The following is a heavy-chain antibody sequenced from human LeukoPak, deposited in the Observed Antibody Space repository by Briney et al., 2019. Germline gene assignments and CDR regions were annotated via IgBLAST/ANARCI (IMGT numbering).Heavy chain of an antibody. CDR2: IYSGGST. V-gene: IGHV3-53*04. Sequence: GGSLRLSCAASGFTVTSNYISWVRQAPGKGLEWVSIIYSGGSTYYADSVKGRFTISRLNSKNTLYLQMNSLRVEDTAVYYCATLGSIVWGRRGNPSRLWGQGTLVTVSS. CDR1: GFTVTSNY. D-gene: IGHD2-21*01. CDR3: ATLGSIVWGRRGNPSRL. J-gene: IGHJ4*02.